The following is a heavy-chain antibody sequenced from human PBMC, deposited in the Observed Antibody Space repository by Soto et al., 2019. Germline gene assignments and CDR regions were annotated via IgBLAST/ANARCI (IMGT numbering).Heavy chain of an antibody. D-gene: IGHD6-19*01. CDR2: VSPSGSNT. J-gene: IGHJ4*02. V-gene: IGHV3-23*01. CDR3: ANRDNSGWYSLDY. CDR1: GFIFSNYP. Sequence: EVQLLESGGGLVQPGGSLRLSCAVSGFIFSNYPMSWVRQAPGKGLEWVSSVSPSGSNTYYADSVKGRFTMSRDNSENRLHLQMNSLRAEDTAVYFCANRDNSGWYSLDYWGQGTLVTVSS.